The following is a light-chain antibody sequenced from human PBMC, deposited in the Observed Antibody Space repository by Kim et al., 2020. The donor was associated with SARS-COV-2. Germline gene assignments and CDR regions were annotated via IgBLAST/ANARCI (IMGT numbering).Light chain of an antibody. CDR1: TSNIRNNL. CDR2: KDN. J-gene: IGLJ3*02. V-gene: IGLV1-51*01. CDR3: GTWDYRLDAGV. Sequence: GQRVTISCSGGTSNIRNNLVSWYQHLPGTAPKVLIYKDNKRPSGVPGRFSASKSGTSATLAITGLQTGDEGDYYCGTWDYRLDAGVFGGGTQLTVL.